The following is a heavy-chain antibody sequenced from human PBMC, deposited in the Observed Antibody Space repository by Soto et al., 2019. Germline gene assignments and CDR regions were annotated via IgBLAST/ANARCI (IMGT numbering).Heavy chain of an antibody. J-gene: IGHJ4*01. D-gene: IGHD2-15*01. CDR1: GFTFSNYA. V-gene: IGHV3-64D*06. Sequence: GGSLRLSCSVSGFTFSNYAMHWVRQAPGKGLEYVSAITSDGDSTWHADSVKDRFTISRDNSKNTLFLQMSSLRVEDTAIYFCVKGNQLLRYYFEFWGPGTLVTSPQ. CDR3: VKGNQLLRYYFEF. CDR2: ITSDGDST.